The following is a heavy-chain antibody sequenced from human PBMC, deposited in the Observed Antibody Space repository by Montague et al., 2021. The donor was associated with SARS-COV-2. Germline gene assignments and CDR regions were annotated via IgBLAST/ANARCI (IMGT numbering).Heavy chain of an antibody. V-gene: IGHV4-4*07. CDR3: SRGFDY. Sequence: SETLSLTCTVSGGAVLRRSSDEHTSELQSPMELVCRLLLEKRTNNNPSLKSRVTISVDTSKNQCSLKLSSVTAPDTAVYYCSRGFDYWGQGTLGTVS. J-gene: IGHJ4*02. CDR1: GGAVLRRS. CDR2: LLLEKRT.